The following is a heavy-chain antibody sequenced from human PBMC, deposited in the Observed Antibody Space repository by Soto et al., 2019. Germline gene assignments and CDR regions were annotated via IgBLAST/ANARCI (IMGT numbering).Heavy chain of an antibody. V-gene: IGHV3-48*01. J-gene: IGHJ4*02. CDR3: ARRHDYADY. CDR1: GFTFSSYS. Sequence: EVQLVESGGGLVQPGGSLRLSCAASGFTFSSYSMNWVRQAPGKGLEWVSHISSSGTTIKYADSVKGRFTISRDNAKNSLYLQMNSLRAEDTAMYYCARRHDYADYWGQGTLVTVSS. CDR2: ISSSGTTI.